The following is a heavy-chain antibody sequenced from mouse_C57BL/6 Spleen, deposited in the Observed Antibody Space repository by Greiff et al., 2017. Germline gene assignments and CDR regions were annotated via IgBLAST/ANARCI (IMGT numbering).Heavy chain of an antibody. Sequence: QVQLQQPGTELVKPGASVKLSCKASGYTFTSYWMHWVKQRPGQGLEWIGNINPSNGGTNYNEKFKSKATLTVDKSYSTAYMQLISLTSEDSAVYYCASGGGNYKRYFDYWGQGTTLTVSS. J-gene: IGHJ2*01. D-gene: IGHD2-1*01. V-gene: IGHV1-53*01. CDR3: ASGGGNYKRYFDY. CDR2: INPSNGGT. CDR1: GYTFTSYW.